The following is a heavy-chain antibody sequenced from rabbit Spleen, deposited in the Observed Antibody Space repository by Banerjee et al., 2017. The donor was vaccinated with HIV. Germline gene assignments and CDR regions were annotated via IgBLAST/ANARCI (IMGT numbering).Heavy chain of an antibody. J-gene: IGHJ4*01. CDR3: ARDPAYASSSGYNIPNL. Sequence: QEQVVESGGGLVQPGGSLKLSCKASGFDFNTYYMSWVRQAPGKGLEWIACIQAGTSGSSYYAHWAKGRFTISKTSSTTVTLQMTSLTAADTATYFCARDPAYASSSGYNIPNLWGPGTLVTVS. V-gene: IGHV1S45*01. CDR2: IQAGTSGSS. D-gene: IGHD1-1*01. CDR1: GFDFNTYYM.